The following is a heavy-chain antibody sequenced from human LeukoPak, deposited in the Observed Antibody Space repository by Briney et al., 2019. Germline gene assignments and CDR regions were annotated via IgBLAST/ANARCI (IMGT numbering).Heavy chain of an antibody. CDR1: GYTFTSHY. CDR2: INPSGGST. CDR3: ARSSSGWYVFDY. V-gene: IGHV1-46*01. J-gene: IGHJ4*02. Sequence: ASVKVSCKASGYTFTSHYMHWVRQAPGQGLEWMGIINPSGGSTSYAQKFQGRVTMTRDTSTSTVYMELSSLRSEDTAVYYCARSSSGWYVFDYWGQGTLVTVSS. D-gene: IGHD6-19*01.